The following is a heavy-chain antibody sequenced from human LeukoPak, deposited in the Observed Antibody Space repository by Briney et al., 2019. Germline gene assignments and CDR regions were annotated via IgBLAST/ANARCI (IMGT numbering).Heavy chain of an antibody. Sequence: PGGSLRLSCTASGFSISSYWMNWVRQAPGKGLEWVANIKKDGSETKYVDSLKGRSTISRDNAKNSLYLQMNSLRAEDTAAYYCARNLKNYYDSNGYFDYWGQGTLVTVSS. CDR1: GFSISSYW. CDR2: IKKDGSET. CDR3: ARNLKNYYDSNGYFDY. V-gene: IGHV3-7*02. D-gene: IGHD3-22*01. J-gene: IGHJ4*02.